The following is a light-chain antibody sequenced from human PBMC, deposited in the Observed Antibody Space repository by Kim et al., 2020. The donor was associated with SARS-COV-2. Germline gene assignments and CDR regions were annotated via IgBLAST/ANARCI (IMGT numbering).Light chain of an antibody. Sequence: SYELTQPPSMSVSPGRTASITCSGDKLGDKYASWYQQKPGQSPVLVIYQDNKRPSGIPERFSGSNSGNTATLTISGTRAMDEADYYCQAWDSSTAIFGGGTKLTVL. V-gene: IGLV3-1*01. CDR1: KLGDKY. J-gene: IGLJ2*01. CDR2: QDN. CDR3: QAWDSSTAI.